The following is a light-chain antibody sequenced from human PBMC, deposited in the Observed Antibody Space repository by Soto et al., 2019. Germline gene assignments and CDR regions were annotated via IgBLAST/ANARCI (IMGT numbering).Light chain of an antibody. CDR1: QSVSSN. CDR2: GAS. J-gene: IGKJ1*01. CDR3: QQYNNWPRT. V-gene: IGKV3-15*01. Sequence: EIVMTQSPATLSVSPGERATLSCRASQSVSSNLDWYQQKPGHAPRLLIYGASTRATGVPARFSGSGSGTEFTLTISSLQSEDFAVYYCQQYNNWPRTFGQGTKVEIK.